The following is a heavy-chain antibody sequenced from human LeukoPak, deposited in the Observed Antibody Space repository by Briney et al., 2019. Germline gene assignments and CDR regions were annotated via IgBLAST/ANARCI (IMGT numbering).Heavy chain of an antibody. CDR2: TWYDGTNR. V-gene: IGHV3-33*01. CDR3: ARTPWLHLDY. D-gene: IGHD6-19*01. CDR1: GFTFSTYG. Sequence: PGGSLRLSCAASGFTFSTYGMHWVRQAPGKGLEWVAGTWYDGTNRNYEDSVKGRFTISRDNPKNTLHLQMNSLRAEDTAVYYCARTPWLHLDYWGQGTLVTVSS. J-gene: IGHJ4*02.